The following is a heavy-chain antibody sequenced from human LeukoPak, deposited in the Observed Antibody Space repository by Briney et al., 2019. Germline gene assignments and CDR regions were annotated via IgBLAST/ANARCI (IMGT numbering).Heavy chain of an antibody. CDR2: INSDGSST. D-gene: IGHD1-26*01. V-gene: IGHV3-74*01. Sequence: GGSLRLSCAASGFTFSSHWMHWVRQAPGKGLVWVSRINSDGSSTSYADSVKGRFTISRDNAKNTLYLQMNSLRAEDTAIYYCARERVSGSYLDDYWGQGTPVTVSS. CDR1: GFTFSSHW. J-gene: IGHJ4*02. CDR3: ARERVSGSYLDDY.